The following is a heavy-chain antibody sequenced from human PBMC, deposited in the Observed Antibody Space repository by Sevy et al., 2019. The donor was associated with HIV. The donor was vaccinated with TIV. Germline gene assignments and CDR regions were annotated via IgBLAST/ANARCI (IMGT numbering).Heavy chain of an antibody. CDR1: GYSISSGYY. CDR3: GGDAGMITVTYNGFDP. CDR2: IYHSGST. Sequence: SETLSLTCAVSGYSISSGYYWGWIRQPPGEGQGWIGSIYHSGSTYYNPSLKSRVTISVETSKNQFSLQLSTVTAADTAADYCGGDAGMITVTYNGFDPWGQGTLVTVSS. V-gene: IGHV4-38-2*02. D-gene: IGHD4-4*01. J-gene: IGHJ5*02.